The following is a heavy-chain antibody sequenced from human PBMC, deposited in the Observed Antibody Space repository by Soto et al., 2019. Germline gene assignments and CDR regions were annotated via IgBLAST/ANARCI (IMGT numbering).Heavy chain of an antibody. CDR2: ISYDGSNK. J-gene: IGHJ4*02. Sequence: LSLTCAASGFTFSSYGMHWVRQAPGKGLEWVAVISYDGSNKYYADSVKGRFTISRDNSKNTLYLQMNSLRAEDTAVYYCAKGQGVPRLRYFDWLLYYWGQGTLVTVSS. CDR3: AKGQGVPRLRYFDWLLYY. CDR1: GFTFSSYG. D-gene: IGHD3-9*01. V-gene: IGHV3-30*18.